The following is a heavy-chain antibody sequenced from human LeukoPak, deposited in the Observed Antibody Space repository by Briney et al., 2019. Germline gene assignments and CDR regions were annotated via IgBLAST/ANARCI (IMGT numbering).Heavy chain of an antibody. D-gene: IGHD3-9*01. CDR3: VKKVASLYYFDY. J-gene: IGHJ4*02. Sequence: GGSLRLSCAASGFTFTNYAMSWVRQAPGKGLEWVSAISTTGGNTYYADSVKGRFTISRDNSKSTLFLQMNTLRGEDTAVYYCVKKVASLYYFDYWGQGTLVTVSS. V-gene: IGHV3-23*01. CDR1: GFTFTNYA. CDR2: ISTTGGNT.